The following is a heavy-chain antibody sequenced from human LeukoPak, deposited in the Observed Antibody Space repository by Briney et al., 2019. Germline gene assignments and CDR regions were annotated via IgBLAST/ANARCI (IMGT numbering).Heavy chain of an antibody. CDR2: ICSSSSPI. CDR1: GFTFCAYS. CDR3: ARDQAYSFDY. D-gene: IGHD4-11*01. Sequence: GGSLRLSCAASGFTFCAYSMNWVRQAPEKGLEGVSYICSSSSPIYYADSVKGRFTISRDNAKNSLYLQMDSLRAEDTAVYYCARDQAYSFDYWGQGTLVTVSS. V-gene: IGHV3-48*01. J-gene: IGHJ4*02.